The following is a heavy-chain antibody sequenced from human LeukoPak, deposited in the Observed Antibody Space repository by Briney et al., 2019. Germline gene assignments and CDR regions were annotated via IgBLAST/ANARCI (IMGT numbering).Heavy chain of an antibody. D-gene: IGHD3-22*01. Sequence: GGSLRLSCAASGFTFSSYEMNWVRQAPGKGLEWVSYISSSGSTIYYADSVKGRFTISRDNAKNSLYLQMNSLRAEDTAVYYCARVGSGYYSGFDPWGQGTLVTVSS. J-gene: IGHJ5*02. CDR2: ISSSGSTI. CDR1: GFTFSSYE. CDR3: ARVGSGYYSGFDP. V-gene: IGHV3-48*03.